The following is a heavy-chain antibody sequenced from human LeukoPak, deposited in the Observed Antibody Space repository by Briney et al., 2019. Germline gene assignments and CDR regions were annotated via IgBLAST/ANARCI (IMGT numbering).Heavy chain of an antibody. CDR1: GYTFTGYS. Sequence: GASVKVSCMASGYTFTGYSMHWVRQAPGQGLEWMGRINPNSGGTNYAQKFQGRVTMTRDTSISTAYMELSSLRSDDTAVYYCARDRLAAGGPGAWGQGTLVTVSS. CDR3: ARDRLAAGGPGA. J-gene: IGHJ5*02. V-gene: IGHV1-2*06. D-gene: IGHD6-13*01. CDR2: INPNSGGT.